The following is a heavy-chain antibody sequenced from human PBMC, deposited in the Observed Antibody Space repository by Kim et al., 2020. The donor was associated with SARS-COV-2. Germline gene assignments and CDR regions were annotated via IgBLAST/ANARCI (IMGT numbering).Heavy chain of an antibody. CDR2: VYYSGNT. D-gene: IGHD2-21*02. CDR3: TRGDPLLFRAFDF. J-gene: IGHJ4*02. CDR1: GGSISSYY. Sequence: SETLSLTCTVSGGSISSYYWSWIRQPPGKGLEWIGYVYYSGNTNYNPSLKSRVTISVDTSKNQFSLKLSSVTAADTAVYYCTRGDPLLFRAFDFWGEGT. V-gene: IGHV4-59*01.